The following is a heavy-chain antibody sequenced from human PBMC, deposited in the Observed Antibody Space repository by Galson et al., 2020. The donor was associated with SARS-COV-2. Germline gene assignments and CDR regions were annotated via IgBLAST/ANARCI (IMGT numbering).Heavy chain of an antibody. CDR1: GFTFSSYA. J-gene: IGHJ4*02. CDR3: ARDSGPSRSFDH. V-gene: IGHV3-30*07. Sequence: GGSLRLSCAASGFTFSSYAMHWVRQAPGKGLEWVAVISYDGSNKYYADSVKGRFTISRDNSKNTLYLQMNSLRAEDTAVYYCARDSGPSRSFDHWGQGTLVTVSS. CDR2: ISYDGSNK. D-gene: IGHD4-17*01.